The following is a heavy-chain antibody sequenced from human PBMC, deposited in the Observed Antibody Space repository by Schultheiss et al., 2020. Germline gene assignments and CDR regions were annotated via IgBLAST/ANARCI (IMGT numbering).Heavy chain of an antibody. V-gene: IGHV4-31*03. CDR1: GGSISSSSYY. CDR2: IYYSGST. CDR3: ARGVATPEPNGMDV. Sequence: SETLSLTCTVSGGSISSSSYYWSWIRQHPGKGLEWIGYIYYSGSTYYNPSLKSRVTISVDTSKNQFSLKLSSVTAADTAVYYCARGVATPEPNGMDVWGQGTTVTVSS. J-gene: IGHJ6*02. D-gene: IGHD5-12*01.